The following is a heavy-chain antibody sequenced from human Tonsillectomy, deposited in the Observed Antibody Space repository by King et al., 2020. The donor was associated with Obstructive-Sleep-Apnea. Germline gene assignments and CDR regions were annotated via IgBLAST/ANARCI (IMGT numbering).Heavy chain of an antibody. Sequence: VQLVESGGVVVQPGGSLRLSCAAFGFTFDDYAMHWVRQAPGKGLEWVSLISWDGGSTYYADSVKGRFTISRDNSKNSLYLQMNSLRAEDTALYYCVKGTYYYDSSGYWNFDYWGQGTLVTVSS. CDR3: VKGTYYYDSSGYWNFDY. D-gene: IGHD3-22*01. CDR2: ISWDGGST. V-gene: IGHV3-43D*03. J-gene: IGHJ4*02. CDR1: GFTFDDYA.